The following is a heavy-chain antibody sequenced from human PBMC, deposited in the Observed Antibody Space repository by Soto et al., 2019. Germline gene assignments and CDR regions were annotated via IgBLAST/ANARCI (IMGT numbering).Heavy chain of an antibody. J-gene: IGHJ5*02. CDR1: GYTFTSYD. V-gene: IGHV1-8*01. CDR2: MNPNSGST. D-gene: IGHD3-3*01. Sequence: ASVKVSCKASGYTFTSYDIHWVRQAPGQGLEWMGWMNPNSGSTGYAQKFQGRVTMTRNTSISTAYMELSRLRSEDTAVYYCAWYNVLRFAEDWFDPWGQGTLVTVSS. CDR3: AWYNVLRFAEDWFDP.